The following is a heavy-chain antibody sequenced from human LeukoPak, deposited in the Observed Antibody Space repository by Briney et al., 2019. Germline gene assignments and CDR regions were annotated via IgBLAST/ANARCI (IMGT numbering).Heavy chain of an antibody. Sequence: ASVTVSCKGSGYTFTGYYMHWVRQAPAQGLEWMGWINPNSGGKNYAQKLQGRVTMTRDTSISTAYMELSRLRSDDTAVYYCARGLSIMITFGGVIGLWGQGTLVTVSS. CDR2: INPNSGGK. CDR1: GYTFTGYY. V-gene: IGHV1-2*02. J-gene: IGHJ4*02. CDR3: ARGLSIMITFGGVIGL. D-gene: IGHD3-16*02.